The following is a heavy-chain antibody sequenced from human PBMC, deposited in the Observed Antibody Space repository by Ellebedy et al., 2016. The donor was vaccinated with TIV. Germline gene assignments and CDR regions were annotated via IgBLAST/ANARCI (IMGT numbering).Heavy chain of an antibody. J-gene: IGHJ6*02. D-gene: IGHD6-13*01. CDR3: AKGIAYTTRWFPYYGMDV. Sequence: PGGSLRLSCVASGVTFSSYAMSWVRQAPGKGLEWVAAISGGGDSTFYAHTVKGRFSISTDSSRTTMYLQMNSLRAEDTAIYYCAKGIAYTTRWFPYYGMDVWGQGTTVTVSS. V-gene: IGHV3-23*01. CDR2: ISGGGDST. CDR1: GVTFSSYA.